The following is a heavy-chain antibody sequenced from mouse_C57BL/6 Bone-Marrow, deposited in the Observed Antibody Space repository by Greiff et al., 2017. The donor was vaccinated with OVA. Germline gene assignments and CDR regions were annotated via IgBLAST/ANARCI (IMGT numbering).Heavy chain of an antibody. CDR1: GYTFTSYW. CDR3: ARRGSYYSNLFDY. J-gene: IGHJ2*01. D-gene: IGHD2-5*01. CDR2: IDPSDSYT. V-gene: IGHV1-59*01. Sequence: QVQLQQPGAELVRPGTSVKLSCKASGYTFTSYWMHWVKQRPGQGLEWIGVIDPSDSYTNYNQKFKGKATLTVDTSSSTAYMQLSSLTSEDSAVYYGARRGSYYSNLFDYWGQGTTLTVSS.